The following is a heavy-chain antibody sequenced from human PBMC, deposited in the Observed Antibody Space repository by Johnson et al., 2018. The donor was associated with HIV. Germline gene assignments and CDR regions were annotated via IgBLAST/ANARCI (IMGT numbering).Heavy chain of an antibody. V-gene: IGHV3-7*05. Sequence: VQLVESGGGLVQPGGSLRLSCAASGFSLSSTWMTWVRQAPGKGLEWVAFINADGSAKTYMDSARGRFTISRDNAENSLFLQIHSLRAEDTAVYYCVRDPGWGALDIWGHGTMVTVSS. J-gene: IGHJ3*02. CDR3: VRDPGWGALDI. CDR1: GFSLSSTW. D-gene: IGHD1-26*01. CDR2: INADGSAK.